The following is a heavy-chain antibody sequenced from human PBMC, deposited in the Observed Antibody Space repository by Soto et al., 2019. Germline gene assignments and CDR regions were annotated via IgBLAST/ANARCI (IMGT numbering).Heavy chain of an antibody. V-gene: IGHV4-30-2*01. J-gene: IGHJ4*02. Sequence: SETLSLTCAVSGGSISSGGYSWSWIRQPPGKGLEWIGYIYHSGSTYYNPSLKSRVTISVDRSKNQFSLKLSSVTAADTAVYYCASAARSIIFDYWGQGTLVTVSS. D-gene: IGHD3-10*01. CDR3: ASAARSIIFDY. CDR1: GGSISSGGYS. CDR2: IYHSGST.